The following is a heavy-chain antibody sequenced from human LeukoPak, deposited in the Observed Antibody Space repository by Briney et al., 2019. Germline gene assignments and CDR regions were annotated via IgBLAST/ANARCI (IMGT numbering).Heavy chain of an antibody. CDR3: ARGRGVHYYGSGSYQSPYYYYGMDV. CDR2: ISGSGGST. V-gene: IGHV3-23*01. D-gene: IGHD3-10*01. Sequence: GGSLRLSCVASGFTFSSYAMSWVRQAPGKGLEWVSAISGSGGSTYYADSVKGRFTISRDNSKNTLYLQMNSLRAEDTAVYYCARGRGVHYYGSGSYQSPYYYYGMDVWGQGTTVTVSS. CDR1: GFTFSSYA. J-gene: IGHJ6*02.